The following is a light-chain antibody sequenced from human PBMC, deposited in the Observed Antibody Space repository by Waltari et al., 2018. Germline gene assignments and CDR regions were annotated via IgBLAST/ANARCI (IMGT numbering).Light chain of an antibody. CDR3: CSYAGSNYFYV. CDR1: RNDVGGYNF. Sequence: QSALTQPPSASGSPGQSVTISCAGTRNDVGGYNFVSWYQQHPGKAPKLMIFEVNQRPSGAPDRVSGSKSGNTASLTVSGLQAEDEADYYCCSYAGSNYFYVFGTGTKVTVL. J-gene: IGLJ1*01. V-gene: IGLV2-8*01. CDR2: EVN.